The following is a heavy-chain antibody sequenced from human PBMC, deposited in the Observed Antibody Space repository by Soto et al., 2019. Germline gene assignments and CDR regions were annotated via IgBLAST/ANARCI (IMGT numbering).Heavy chain of an antibody. Sequence: ASVNVSCKAAVYTFTGYYIHWVRQAHGQGLEWMGLINPNSGGTNYAQKFQGRVTMTRDTSTSTVYMELSSLRSEDTAVYYCAREGFVVVPAAYWGQGTLVTVSS. V-gene: IGHV1-46*03. CDR2: INPNSGGT. CDR3: AREGFVVVPAAY. J-gene: IGHJ4*02. D-gene: IGHD2-2*01. CDR1: VYTFTGYY.